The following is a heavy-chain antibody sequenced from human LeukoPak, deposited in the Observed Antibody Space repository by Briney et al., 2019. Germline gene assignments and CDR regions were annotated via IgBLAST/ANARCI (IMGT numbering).Heavy chain of an antibody. CDR2: IYGGGNT. Sequence: QPGGSLRLSCAASGFTVSSNYMTWVRQAPGKGLEWVSVIYGGGNTYYADSVKGRFTISRDNSKNTLYLQMNSLRAEDTAVYYCARDAFYGSGLDAFDIWGQGTMVTVSS. D-gene: IGHD3-10*01. V-gene: IGHV3-66*01. CDR3: ARDAFYGSGLDAFDI. CDR1: GFTVSSNY. J-gene: IGHJ3*02.